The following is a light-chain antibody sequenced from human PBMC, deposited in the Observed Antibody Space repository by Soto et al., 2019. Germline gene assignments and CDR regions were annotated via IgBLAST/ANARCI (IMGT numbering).Light chain of an antibody. CDR3: QQYGSSPPFT. V-gene: IGKV3-15*01. J-gene: IGKJ3*01. CDR1: QSVNSN. CDR2: GTS. Sequence: EIVLTQSPATLSLSPGERATLSCRASQSVNSNLAWYQQKAGQAPRLLIYGTSTRATGIPARFSGSGSGTDFTLTISSLQFEDFAVYYCQQYGSSPPFTFGPGTKVDIK.